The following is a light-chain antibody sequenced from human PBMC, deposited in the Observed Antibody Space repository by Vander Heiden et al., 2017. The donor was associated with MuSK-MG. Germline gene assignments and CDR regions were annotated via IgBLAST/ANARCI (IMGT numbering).Light chain of an antibody. CDR2: RNN. Sequence: GQRVTISCSGSSSNIGSNTVNWYQQLPGTAPKLLIYRNNQRPSGVPDRFSGSKSGTSASLAISGLQSEDEADYYCAAWDDSLNVVVFGGGTKLTVL. J-gene: IGLJ2*01. CDR1: SSNIGSNT. V-gene: IGLV1-44*01. CDR3: AAWDDSLNVVV.